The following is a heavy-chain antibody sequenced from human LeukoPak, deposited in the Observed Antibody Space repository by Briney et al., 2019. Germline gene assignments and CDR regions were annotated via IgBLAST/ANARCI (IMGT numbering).Heavy chain of an antibody. D-gene: IGHD2-2*01. J-gene: IGHJ6*02. Sequence: SETLSLTCTVSGGSIRSSYYYWGWIRQPPGKGLEWIGSIYDSGSTYYNPSLKSRVTISVDTSKNQFSLKLNSVTAADTAVYYCARDQIEDIVVVPWNYYYYYGMGVWGQGTTVTVSS. CDR3: ARDQIEDIVVVPWNYYYYYGMGV. CDR2: IYDSGST. CDR1: GGSIRSSYYY. V-gene: IGHV4-39*02.